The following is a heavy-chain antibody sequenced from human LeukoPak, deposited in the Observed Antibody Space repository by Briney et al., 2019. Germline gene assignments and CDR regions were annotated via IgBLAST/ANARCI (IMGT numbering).Heavy chain of an antibody. J-gene: IGHJ4*02. CDR2: ISSSGLTM. CDR1: GFTFSNYE. Sequence: PGGSLRLSCAASGFTFSNYEMNWVPQAPGRGLEWVSYISSSGLTMYYADSVKGRFTISRDNAKNSLYLQMNSLRAEDTAVYYCARRTTGDDYWGQGTLVTVSS. D-gene: IGHD4-17*01. V-gene: IGHV3-48*03. CDR3: ARRTTGDDY.